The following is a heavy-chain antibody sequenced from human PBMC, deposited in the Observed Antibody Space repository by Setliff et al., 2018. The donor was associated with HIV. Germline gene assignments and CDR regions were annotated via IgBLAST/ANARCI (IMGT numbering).Heavy chain of an antibody. CDR2: ISYSGST. CDR3: ARDKDYYGSGTSLQ. CDR1: GGSISSSCYY. D-gene: IGHD3-10*01. Sequence: NPSETLSLTCTVSGGSISSSCYYWGWIRQPPGKGLEWIGSISYSGSTYYNPSLKSRVTISIDTSKNQFSLRLTSVTAADTGFYYCARDKDYYGSGTSLQWGQGTLVTVSS. V-gene: IGHV4-39*02. J-gene: IGHJ1*01.